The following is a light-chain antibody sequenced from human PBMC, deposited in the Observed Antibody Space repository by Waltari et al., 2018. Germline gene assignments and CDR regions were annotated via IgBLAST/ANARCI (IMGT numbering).Light chain of an antibody. Sequence: AVQLTQSPSSLSASVGDRVTITCRTSQDIRNDLGWYQYKSWRAPKLLIFATSTLQSAVPSRFGGSGSGTGFALTISSLQPEESAKYYCLQQSNYPWTFGQGTKV. J-gene: IGKJ1*01. V-gene: IGKV1-6*01. CDR2: ATS. CDR3: LQQSNYPWT. CDR1: QDIRND.